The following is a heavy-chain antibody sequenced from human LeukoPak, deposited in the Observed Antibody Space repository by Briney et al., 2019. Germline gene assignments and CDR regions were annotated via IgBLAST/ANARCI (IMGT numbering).Heavy chain of an antibody. CDR1: GGSFSGYY. Sequence: SETLSLTCAVYGGSFSGYYWSWIRQPPGKGLEWIGEINHSGSTNYNPFLKSRVTISVDTSKNQFSLKLSSVTAADTAVYYCAREITSAPMDVWGKGTTVTVSS. CDR2: INHSGST. V-gene: IGHV4-34*01. J-gene: IGHJ6*03. CDR3: AREITSAPMDV. D-gene: IGHD1-1*01.